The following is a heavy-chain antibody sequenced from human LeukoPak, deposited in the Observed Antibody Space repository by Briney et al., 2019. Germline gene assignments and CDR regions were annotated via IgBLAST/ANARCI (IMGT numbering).Heavy chain of an antibody. D-gene: IGHD6-6*01. Sequence: GRSLRLSCAASRFTFAGYAMHWFRQAPGKGLEWVSSISWNSGNTDYAASVKGRFTISRDNAKKSLHLQMNSLRAEDTALYYCAKSGTYSSSSGYIDSWGQGTLVTVSS. J-gene: IGHJ4*02. CDR1: RFTFAGYA. CDR3: AKSGTYSSSSGYIDS. CDR2: ISWNSGNT. V-gene: IGHV3-9*01.